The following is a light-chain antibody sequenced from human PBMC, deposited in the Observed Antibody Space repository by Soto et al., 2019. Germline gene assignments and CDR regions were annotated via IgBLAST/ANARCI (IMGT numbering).Light chain of an antibody. CDR2: DVS. CDR3: CSYAGSYG. V-gene: IGLV2-11*01. Sequence: QSVLTQPRSVSGSPGQSVTISCTGTSSDVGGYNYVSWYQQHPGKAPKLMIYDVSKRPSGVPDRFSGSKSGNTASLTISGLQAEDEADYYCCSYAGSYGFRTGTKVTVL. CDR1: SSDVGGYNY. J-gene: IGLJ1*01.